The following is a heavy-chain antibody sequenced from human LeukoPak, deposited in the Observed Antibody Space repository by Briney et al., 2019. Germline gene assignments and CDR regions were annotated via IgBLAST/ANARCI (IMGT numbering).Heavy chain of an antibody. J-gene: IGHJ4*02. Sequence: GGSLRLSCAASGFTFSSYGMHWVRQAPGKGLEWVSYISSSSSTIYYADSVKGRFTISRDNAKNSLYLQMNSLRAEDTAVYYCARVYCSSTSCYTWVDYWGQGTLVTVSS. CDR1: GFTFSSYG. CDR2: ISSSSSTI. D-gene: IGHD2-2*02. CDR3: ARVYCSSTSCYTWVDY. V-gene: IGHV3-48*01.